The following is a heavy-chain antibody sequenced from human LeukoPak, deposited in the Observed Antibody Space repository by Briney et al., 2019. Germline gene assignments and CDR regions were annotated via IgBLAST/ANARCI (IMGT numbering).Heavy chain of an antibody. CDR3: ARYGDYSTPYFDY. J-gene: IGHJ4*02. CDR2: IYHSGST. CDR1: GGSISSSNW. D-gene: IGHD4-17*01. V-gene: IGHV4-4*02. Sequence: PSETLSLTCAVSGGSISSSNWWSWVRQPPGKGLEWIGEIYHSGSTNYNPSLKSRVTISVDKSKNQFSLKLSSVTAADTAVYYCARYGDYSTPYFDYWGQGTLVTVSS.